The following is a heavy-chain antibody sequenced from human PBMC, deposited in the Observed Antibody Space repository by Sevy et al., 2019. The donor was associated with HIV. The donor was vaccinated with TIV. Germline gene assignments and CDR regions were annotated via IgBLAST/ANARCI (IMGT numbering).Heavy chain of an antibody. Sequence: GESLKISCKGSGYSFTSYWIGWVRQMPGKGLEWMGIIYPGDSDTRYSPSFQGQLNISDDESISTAYLQWSSLKASATAMYYCARGYCSGGSCYGPLYFQHWGQGTLVTVSS. CDR2: IYPGDSDT. CDR3: ARGYCSGGSCYGPLYFQH. D-gene: IGHD2-15*01. V-gene: IGHV5-51*01. CDR1: GYSFTSYW. J-gene: IGHJ1*01.